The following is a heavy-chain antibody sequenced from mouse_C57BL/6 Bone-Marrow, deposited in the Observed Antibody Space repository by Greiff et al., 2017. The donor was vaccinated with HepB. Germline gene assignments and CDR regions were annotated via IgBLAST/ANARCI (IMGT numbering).Heavy chain of an antibody. CDR3: ARNYGYHSWYFDV. CDR2: INPNNGGT. J-gene: IGHJ1*03. CDR1: GYTFTDYN. D-gene: IGHD2-2*01. Sequence: VQLQQSGPELVKPGASVKMSCKASGYTFTDYNMHWVKQSHGKSLEWIGYINPNNGGTSYNQKFKGKATLTVNKSSSTAYMELRSLTSEDSAVYYCARNYGYHSWYFDVWGTGTTVTVSS. V-gene: IGHV1-22*01.